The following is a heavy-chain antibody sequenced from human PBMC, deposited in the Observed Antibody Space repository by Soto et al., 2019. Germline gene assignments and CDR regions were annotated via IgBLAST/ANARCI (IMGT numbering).Heavy chain of an antibody. V-gene: IGHV4-59*01. CDR1: GGSISTYY. CDR3: ARAHPSYRDAYTYLAP. CDR2: THYSGST. D-gene: IGHD1-26*01. Sequence: PSETLSLTCTVSGGSISTYYWSWIRQPPSKGLEWIRYTHYSGSTNYNPSLKTRVTISVDMSKNQFSLKLSSVTAADTAVYYCARAHPSYRDAYTYLAPGGKGPMFTVPS. J-gene: IGHJ5*02.